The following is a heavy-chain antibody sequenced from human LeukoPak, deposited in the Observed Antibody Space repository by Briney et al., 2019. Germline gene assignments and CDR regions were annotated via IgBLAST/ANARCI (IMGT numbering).Heavy chain of an antibody. J-gene: IGHJ4*02. CDR2: IYYSGTT. V-gene: IGHV4-39*01. Sequence: SETLSLTCTVSGGSISTSSYYWGWIRQPPGKGLEWIGTIYYSGTTYYNPSLKSRVTISVDTSKNQFSLKLSSVTAADTAVYYCARRGSGSRRDFDYWGQGTLVTVSS. D-gene: IGHD2-15*01. CDR3: ARRGSGSRRDFDY. CDR1: GGSISTSSYY.